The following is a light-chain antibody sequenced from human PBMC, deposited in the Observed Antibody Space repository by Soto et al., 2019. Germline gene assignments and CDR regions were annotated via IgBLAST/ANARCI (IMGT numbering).Light chain of an antibody. Sequence: EIVMPQSPATLSVSPGERATLSCRASQSGSGNLAWYQQKPGQAPRLLIYGASTRATGIPARFSGSGSGTEFTLTISSLQSEDFAVYYCQQYNNWPPTFGQGTKVEIK. CDR2: GAS. CDR1: QSGSGN. V-gene: IGKV3D-15*01. J-gene: IGKJ1*01. CDR3: QQYNNWPPT.